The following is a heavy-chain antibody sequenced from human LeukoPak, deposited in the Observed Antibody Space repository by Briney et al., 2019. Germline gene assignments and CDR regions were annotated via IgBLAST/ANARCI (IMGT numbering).Heavy chain of an antibody. Sequence: ASVKVSCKASGYTFTSYYMHWVRQAPGQGLEWMGIINPSGGSTSYAQKFQGRVTITRNTSISTAYMELSSLRSEDTAVYYCARGWRYYYDSSAQFDYWGQGTLVTVSS. CDR3: ARGWRYYYDSSAQFDY. D-gene: IGHD3-22*01. J-gene: IGHJ4*02. V-gene: IGHV1-46*01. CDR1: GYTFTSYY. CDR2: INPSGGST.